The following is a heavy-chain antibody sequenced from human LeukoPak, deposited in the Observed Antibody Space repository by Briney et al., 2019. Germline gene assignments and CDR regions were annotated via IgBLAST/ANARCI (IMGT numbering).Heavy chain of an antibody. CDR1: GFTFSSYA. Sequence: GGSLRLSCAASGFTFSSYAMHWVRQAPGKGLEWVAFIRYDGSNKYYADSVKGRFTISRDNSKNTLYLQMNSLRAEDTAVYYCANPPTGYCSSTSCDWGQGTLVTVSS. CDR2: IRYDGSNK. CDR3: ANPPTGYCSSTSCD. D-gene: IGHD2-2*01. V-gene: IGHV3-30*02. J-gene: IGHJ4*02.